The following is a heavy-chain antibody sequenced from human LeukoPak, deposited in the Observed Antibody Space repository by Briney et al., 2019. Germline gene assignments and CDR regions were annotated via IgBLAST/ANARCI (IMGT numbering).Heavy chain of an antibody. D-gene: IGHD1-26*01. V-gene: IGHV3-23*01. Sequence: GGSLRLSCAASGFTFSSYAMSWVRQAPGKGLEWVSAISGSGGGTYYADSVKGRFTISRDNSKNTLYLQMNSLRPEDTAVYYCAKRGAEVGATVAPGDYWGQGTLVTVSS. CDR3: AKRGAEVGATVAPGDY. CDR1: GFTFSSYA. CDR2: ISGSGGGT. J-gene: IGHJ4*02.